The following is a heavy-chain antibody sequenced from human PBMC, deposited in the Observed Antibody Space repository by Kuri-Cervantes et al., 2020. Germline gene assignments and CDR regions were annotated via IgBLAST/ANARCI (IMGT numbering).Heavy chain of an antibody. CDR2: IYTSGST. CDR3: ASLGLAIAVLDY. J-gene: IGHJ4*02. D-gene: IGHD6-19*01. V-gene: IGHV4-61*02. Sequence: SETLSLTCTVSGGSISSGSYYWSWIRRPAGKGLEWIGRIYTSGSTYYNPSLKSRVTISVDTSKNQFSLKLSSVTAADTAVYYCASLGLAIAVLDYWGQGTLVTVSS. CDR1: GGSISSGSYY.